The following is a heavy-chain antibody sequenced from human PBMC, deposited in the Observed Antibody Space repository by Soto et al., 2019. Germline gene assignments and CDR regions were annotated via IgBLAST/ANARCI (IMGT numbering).Heavy chain of an antibody. D-gene: IGHD6-13*01. CDR1: GGSISSGGYY. J-gene: IGHJ4*02. CDR3: ARWGIAAAGTSLGVLFGFDY. Sequence: QVQLQESGPGLVKPSQTLSLTCTVSGGSISSGGYYWSWIRQHPGKGLEWIGYIYYSGSTYYNPSLKSRVTISVDTSKNQFSLKLSSVTAADTAVYYCARWGIAAAGTSLGVLFGFDYWGQGTLVTVSS. V-gene: IGHV4-31*03. CDR2: IYYSGST.